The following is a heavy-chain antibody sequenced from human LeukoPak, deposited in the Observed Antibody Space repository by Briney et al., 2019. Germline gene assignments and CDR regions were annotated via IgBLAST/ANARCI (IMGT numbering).Heavy chain of an antibody. CDR3: AFYGSGSPS. CDR1: GFTFSSYY. D-gene: IGHD3-10*01. Sequence: GGSLRLSCAASGFTFSSYYMHWVRQAPGKGPVWVSRINSDGGSTTYADSVKGRFTISRDNAKNTLYLQMNSLGAEDTAVYYCAFYGSGSPSWGQGTLVTVSS. J-gene: IGHJ4*01. V-gene: IGHV3-74*01. CDR2: INSDGGST.